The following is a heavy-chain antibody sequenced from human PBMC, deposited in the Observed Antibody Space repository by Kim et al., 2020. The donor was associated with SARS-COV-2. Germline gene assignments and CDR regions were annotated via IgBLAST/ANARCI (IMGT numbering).Heavy chain of an antibody. V-gene: IGHV3-15*01. CDR3: TTDTIVVVPAATSDAFDL. CDR2: IKSKTNGGTT. J-gene: IGHJ3*01. D-gene: IGHD2-2*01. Sequence: GGSLRLSCAASGFTFSNAWMSWVRQAPGKGLEWVGRIKSKTNGGTTYYAAPVKGRFTISRDDSKNTLYLQMNSLKTEDTAVYYCTTDTIVVVPAATSDAFDLWGQGTMVNVSS. CDR1: GFTFSNAW.